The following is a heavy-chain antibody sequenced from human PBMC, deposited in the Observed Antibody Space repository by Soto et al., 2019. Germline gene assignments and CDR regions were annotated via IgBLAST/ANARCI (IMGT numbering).Heavy chain of an antibody. CDR1: GFTFSSYW. Sequence: GGSLRLSCAASGFTFSSYWMSWVRQAPGKGLEWVANIKQDGSEKYYVDSVKGRFTISRDNAKNSLYLQMNSLRAEDTAVYYCARDMGDSSSSDIDYWGQGTLVTVSS. J-gene: IGHJ4*02. V-gene: IGHV3-7*01. CDR2: IKQDGSEK. CDR3: ARDMGDSSSSDIDY. D-gene: IGHD6-6*01.